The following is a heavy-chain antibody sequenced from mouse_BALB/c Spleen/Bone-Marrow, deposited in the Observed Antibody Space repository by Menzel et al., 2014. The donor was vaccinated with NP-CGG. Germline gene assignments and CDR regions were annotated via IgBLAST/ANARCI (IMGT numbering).Heavy chain of an antibody. D-gene: IGHD1-1*01. J-gene: IGHJ2*01. CDR1: GFNIKDTY. Sequence: EVQVVESGAELVKPGASVKLSCTASGFNIKDTYMHWVKQRPEQGLEWIGRIDPANGNTKYDPKFQGKATITADTSSNTAYLQLSSLTSEDTAVYYCARYSYGSRGYYFDYWGQVTTLTVSS. CDR3: ARYSYGSRGYYFDY. CDR2: IDPANGNT. V-gene: IGHV14-3*02.